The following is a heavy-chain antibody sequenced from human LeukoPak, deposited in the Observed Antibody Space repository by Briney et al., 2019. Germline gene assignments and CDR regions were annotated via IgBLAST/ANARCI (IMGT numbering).Heavy chain of an antibody. CDR1: GGTFSSYA. CDR2: IIPIFGIA. V-gene: IGHV1-69*04. D-gene: IGHD6-19*01. CDR3: ARVNWGAVAGSYYFDY. Sequence: ASVKVSCKASGGTFSSYAISWVRQAPGQGLEWMGRIIPIFGIANYAQKFQGRVTITADKSTSTAYMELSSLRSEDTAVYYCARVNWGAVAGSYYFDYWGQGTLVTVSS. J-gene: IGHJ4*02.